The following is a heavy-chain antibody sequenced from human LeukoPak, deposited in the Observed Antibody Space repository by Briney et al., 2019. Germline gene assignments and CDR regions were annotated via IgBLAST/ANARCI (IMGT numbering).Heavy chain of an antibody. J-gene: IGHJ4*02. D-gene: IGHD3-22*01. Sequence: GASVKLSCKASGYTFTSYAMNWVRQAPGQGLEWMGGIIPIFGTANYAQKFQGRVTITADESTSTAYMELSSLRSEDTAVYYCARGYYDSSGYFTYWGQGTLVTVSS. V-gene: IGHV1-69*13. CDR1: GYTFTSYA. CDR3: ARGYYDSSGYFTY. CDR2: IIPIFGTA.